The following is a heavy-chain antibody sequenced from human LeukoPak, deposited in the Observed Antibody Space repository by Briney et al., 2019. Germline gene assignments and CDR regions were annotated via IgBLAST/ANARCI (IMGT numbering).Heavy chain of an antibody. CDR2: ISGSGGST. CDR3: AKVTTVTGPPYNWFDP. D-gene: IGHD4-17*01. J-gene: IGHJ5*02. CDR1: GFTFSSYA. V-gene: IGHV3-23*01. Sequence: GGSLGLSCAASGFTFSSYAMSWVRQAPGKGLEWVSAISGSGGSTYYADSVKGRFTISRDNSKNTLYLQMNSLRAEDTAVYYCAKVTTVTGPPYNWFDPWGQGTLVTVSS.